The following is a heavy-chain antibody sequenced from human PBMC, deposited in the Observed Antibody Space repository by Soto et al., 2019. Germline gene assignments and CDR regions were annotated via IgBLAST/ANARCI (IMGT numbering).Heavy chain of an antibody. CDR1: GGSISSYY. CDR2: IYTSGST. J-gene: IGHJ6*02. V-gene: IGHV4-4*07. D-gene: IGHD3-3*01. Sequence: SESLSLTCTASGGSISSYYWSWIRQPAGKGLEWIGRIYTSGSTNYNPSLKSRVTMSVDTSKNQFSLKLSSVTAADTAVYYCARDRTITIFGVDKNYYGMDVWGQGTTVTVSS. CDR3: ARDRTITIFGVDKNYYGMDV.